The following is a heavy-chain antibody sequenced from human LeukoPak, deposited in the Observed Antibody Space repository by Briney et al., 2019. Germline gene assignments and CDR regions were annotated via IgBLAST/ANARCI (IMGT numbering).Heavy chain of an antibody. CDR3: ARDFGWGLAARRIDY. V-gene: IGHV3-48*01. CDR2: ISSSSSTI. CDR1: GFTFSSHS. J-gene: IGHJ4*02. Sequence: GGSLRLSCAASGFTFSSHSMNWVRQAPGKGLEWVSYISSSSSTIYYADSVKGRFTISRDNAKNSLYLQMNSLRAEDTAVYYCARDFGWGLAARRIDYWGQGTLVTVSS. D-gene: IGHD6-6*01.